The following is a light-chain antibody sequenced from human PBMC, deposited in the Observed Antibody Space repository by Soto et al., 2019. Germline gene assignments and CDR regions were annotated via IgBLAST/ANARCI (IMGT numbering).Light chain of an antibody. V-gene: IGKV1-6*01. CDR3: LQDINYPWT. J-gene: IGKJ1*01. CDR1: QSISSY. Sequence: IHMTQSPSSLSASVGDRVTMTCLASQSISSYLNWYQQKPGKPPKVLIYGASNLQSGVPPRFSGSGSGTDFTLAISSLQPEDSATYYCLQDINYPWTFGQGTKVDI. CDR2: GAS.